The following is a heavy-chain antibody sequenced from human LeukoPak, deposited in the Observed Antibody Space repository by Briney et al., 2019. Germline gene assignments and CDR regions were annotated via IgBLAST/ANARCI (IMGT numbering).Heavy chain of an antibody. D-gene: IGHD2-21*02. CDR2: ISYDGSNK. CDR1: GFTFSNYA. Sequence: GGSLRFSCAASGFTFSNYALHWVRQAPGKGLEWVAVISYDGSNKYYADSVKGRFTISRDNSENTLYLQANSLRAEDTAVYYCVLTVVNAFDIWGQGTLVTVSS. J-gene: IGHJ3*02. CDR3: VLTVVNAFDI. V-gene: IGHV3-30-3*01.